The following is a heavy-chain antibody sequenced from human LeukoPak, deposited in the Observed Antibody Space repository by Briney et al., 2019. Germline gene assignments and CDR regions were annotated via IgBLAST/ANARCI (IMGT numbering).Heavy chain of an antibody. D-gene: IGHD1-26*01. CDR2: INTNTGNP. J-gene: IGHJ6*03. Sequence: GASVKVSCKASGYTFTSYGIHWVRQAPGQGLEWLGWINTNTGNPTYAQGFTGRFVFSLETSVSTSYLQISSLKAEDTAVYYCARGRGSSARLGYYFYYTDVWGKGTTVTVSS. CDR3: ARGRGSSARLGYYFYYTDV. CDR1: GYTFTSYG. V-gene: IGHV7-4-1*02.